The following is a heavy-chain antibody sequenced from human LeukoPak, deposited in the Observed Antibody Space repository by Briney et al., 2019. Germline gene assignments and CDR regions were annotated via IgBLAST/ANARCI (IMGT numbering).Heavy chain of an antibody. CDR2: ISWNSRSI. CDR3: AKDIGPGGIAAAGTHVS. D-gene: IGHD6-13*01. CDR1: GFTFDDYA. J-gene: IGHJ5*02. V-gene: IGHV3-9*01. Sequence: PGRSLRLSCAASGFTFDDYAMHWVRQAPGKGLEWVSGISWNSRSIGYADSVKGRFTISRDNAKNSLYLQMNSLRAEDTALYYCAKDIGPGGIAAAGTHVSWGQGTLVTVSS.